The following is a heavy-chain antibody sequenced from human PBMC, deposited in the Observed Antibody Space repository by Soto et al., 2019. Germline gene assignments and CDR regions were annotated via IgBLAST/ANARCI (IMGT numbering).Heavy chain of an antibody. Sequence: KASETLSLTCAVYGGSFSGYYWSWIRQPPGKGLEWIGEINHSGSTNYNPSLKSRVTISVDTSKNQFSLKLSSVTAADTAVYYCARVYAYYYDSSGYYYLYNWFDPWGQGTLVTVSS. D-gene: IGHD3-22*01. CDR1: GGSFSGYY. J-gene: IGHJ5*02. CDR2: INHSGST. V-gene: IGHV4-34*01. CDR3: ARVYAYYYDSSGYYYLYNWFDP.